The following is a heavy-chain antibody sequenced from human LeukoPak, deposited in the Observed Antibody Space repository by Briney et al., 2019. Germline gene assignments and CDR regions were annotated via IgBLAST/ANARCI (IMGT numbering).Heavy chain of an antibody. CDR2: IHYSGST. D-gene: IGHD2-2*01. Sequence: PSETLSLTCTVSGGSISSYYWSWIRQPPGKGLEWIGYIHYSGSTNYNPSLKSRLTISVDTSRNQFSLKLKSVTAADTAVYYCARGVIPGVVVGFDPWGQGTLVTVSS. J-gene: IGHJ5*02. CDR3: ARGVIPGVVVGFDP. CDR1: GGSISSYY. V-gene: IGHV4-59*01.